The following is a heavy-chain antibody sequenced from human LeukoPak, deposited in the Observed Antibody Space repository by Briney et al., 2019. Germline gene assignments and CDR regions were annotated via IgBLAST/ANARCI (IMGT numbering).Heavy chain of an antibody. Sequence: GGSLRLSCAASGFTFSSYAMSWVRQAPGKGLEWVANIKYDGSETYYVDSVKGRFTISRDNAKNSLYLQINSLRVEDTAVYYCARREATGCLSFGYWGQGTLVTVSS. D-gene: IGHD6-19*01. CDR1: GFTFSSYA. CDR3: ARREATGCLSFGY. CDR2: IKYDGSET. J-gene: IGHJ4*02. V-gene: IGHV3-7*05.